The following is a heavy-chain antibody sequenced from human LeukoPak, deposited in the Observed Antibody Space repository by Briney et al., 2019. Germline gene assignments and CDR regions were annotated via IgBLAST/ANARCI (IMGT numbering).Heavy chain of an antibody. J-gene: IGHJ4*02. CDR3: ARGPGYSSGWYFMGRYYFDY. D-gene: IGHD6-19*01. CDR2: IYYSGST. CDR1: GGSISSSSYY. Sequence: SETLSLTCTVSGGSISSSSYYWGWIRQPPGKGLEWIGSIYYSGSTYYNPSLKSRVTISVDTSKNQFSLKLSSVTAEDTAVYYCARGPGYSSGWYFMGRYYFDYWGQGTLVTVSS. V-gene: IGHV4-39*07.